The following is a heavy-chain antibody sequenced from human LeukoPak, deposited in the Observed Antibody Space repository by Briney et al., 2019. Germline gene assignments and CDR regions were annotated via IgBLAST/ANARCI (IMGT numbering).Heavy chain of an antibody. CDR3: AKDYPDSRVADVFFEY. J-gene: IGHJ4*02. D-gene: IGHD3-3*01. CDR1: GLIFSNYA. Sequence: GGSLRLSCAAYGLIFSNYAMSWVRQAPGKGLEWVSGITSGFTPHYADSVKGRFTISRDNSKNTFHLQMNSLRAEDTAVYYCAKDYPDSRVADVFFEYWGQGTLVTVSS. CDR2: ITSGFTP. V-gene: IGHV3-23*01.